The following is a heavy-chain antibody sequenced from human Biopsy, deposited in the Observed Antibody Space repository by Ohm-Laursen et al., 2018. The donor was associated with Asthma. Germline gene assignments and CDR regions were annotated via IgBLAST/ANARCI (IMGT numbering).Heavy chain of an antibody. CDR3: AKVGHGYGDYVGYLDP. D-gene: IGHD4-17*01. CDR2: ISSGGGTI. Sequence: SLRLSCAVTGFTLSSYAIHWVRQAPGKGLEWVSVISSGGGTIDYADSVKGRFTISRNISTNTVYLQMDSLSADDTAVYYCAKVGHGYGDYVGYLDPWGQGTLVTVSS. V-gene: IGHV3-23*01. J-gene: IGHJ5*02. CDR1: GFTLSSYA.